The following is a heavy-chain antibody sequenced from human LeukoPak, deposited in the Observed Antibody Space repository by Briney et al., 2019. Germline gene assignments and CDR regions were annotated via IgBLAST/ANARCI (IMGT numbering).Heavy chain of an antibody. D-gene: IGHD2-21*02. V-gene: IGHV1-18*01. CDR3: ARGDFAFDF. J-gene: IGHJ3*01. Sequence: ASVKASCKTSGYDFNNYGFNWVRQAPGQGLEWVGWIRYDNGNTYYAPRLQGRVSLTTDKSTTTAYMELWHLRSDDTALYFCARGDFAFDFWGQGTMIIVSS. CDR2: IRYDNGNT. CDR1: GYDFNNYG.